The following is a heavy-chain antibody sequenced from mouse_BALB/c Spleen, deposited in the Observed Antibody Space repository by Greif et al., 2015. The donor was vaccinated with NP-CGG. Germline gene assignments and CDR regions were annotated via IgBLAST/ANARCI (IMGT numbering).Heavy chain of an antibody. J-gene: IGHJ3*01. CDR2: INPSNGGT. CDR1: GYTFTSYY. Sequence: QVQLKHSGAELVKPGASVKLSCKASGYTFTSYYMYWVKQRPGQGLEWIGEINPSNGGTNFNEKFKSKATLTVDKSSSTAYMQLSSLTSEDSAVYYCTRLAYWGQGTLVTVSA. V-gene: IGHV1S81*02. CDR3: TRLAY.